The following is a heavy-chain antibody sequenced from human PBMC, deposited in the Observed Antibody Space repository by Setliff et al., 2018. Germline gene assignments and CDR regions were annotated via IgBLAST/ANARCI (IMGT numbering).Heavy chain of an antibody. CDR3: ARYSSPYYMDV. Sequence: SETLSLTCTVSGGSITTGGYYWSWIRQHPGEGLEWIGYIYHSGTTYYNPSLESRVRLSVDTSNSQFSLKLSSVTAADRAIYFCARYSSPYYMDVWGTGIAVTVSS. CDR1: GGSITTGGYY. J-gene: IGHJ6*03. V-gene: IGHV4-31*03. CDR2: IYHSGTT. D-gene: IGHD5-18*01.